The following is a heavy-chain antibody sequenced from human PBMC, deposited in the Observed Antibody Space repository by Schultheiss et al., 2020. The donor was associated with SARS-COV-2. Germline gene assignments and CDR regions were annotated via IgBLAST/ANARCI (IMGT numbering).Heavy chain of an antibody. D-gene: IGHD2-15*01. CDR3: AGMEGSSLFRDDGMDV. Sequence: ASVKVSCKASGYTFTAYFIHWLRQAPGQGLEWMGRINPNYFATNYAQKFQGRVTMTRDTSTSTAYMELTSLTSDDTAVYYCAGMEGSSLFRDDGMDVWGQGTTVTVSS. J-gene: IGHJ6*02. CDR1: GYTFTAYF. CDR2: INPNYFAT. V-gene: IGHV1-2*06.